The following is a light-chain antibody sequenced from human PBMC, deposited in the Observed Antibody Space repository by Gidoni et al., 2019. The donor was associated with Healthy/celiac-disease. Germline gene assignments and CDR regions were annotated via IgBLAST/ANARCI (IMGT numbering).Light chain of an antibody. V-gene: IGLV6-57*01. Sequence: NFMLTQRHSVSESPGKTVTISCTRSSGSIASNSVQWYQQRPGSSPTTVIYEDNQRPSGVPDRFSGSIDSSSNSASLTISGLKTEDEADYYCQSYDSSNQVFGGGTKLTVL. J-gene: IGLJ2*01. CDR1: SGSIASNS. CDR2: EDN. CDR3: QSYDSSNQV.